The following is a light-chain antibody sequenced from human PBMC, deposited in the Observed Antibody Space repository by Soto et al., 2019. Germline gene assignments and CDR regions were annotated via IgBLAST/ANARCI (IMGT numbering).Light chain of an antibody. Sequence: DIQLTQSPSFLSASVGDRVTITCRASQGISSFLGWYQQKPGKAPKLLIYAASTLQSGVPSRFSGSGSGTEFTLTISSLQPEDFATYYCQHYNSYSEAFGQGTKVDIK. CDR2: AAS. J-gene: IGKJ1*01. CDR1: QGISSF. CDR3: QHYNSYSEA. V-gene: IGKV1-9*01.